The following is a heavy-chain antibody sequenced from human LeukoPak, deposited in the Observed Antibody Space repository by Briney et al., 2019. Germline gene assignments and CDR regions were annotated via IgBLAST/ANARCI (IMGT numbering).Heavy chain of an antibody. CDR1: GFTFSSYS. CDR2: ISSSSSTI. CDR3: ARDGGDSSGYWFDY. V-gene: IGHV3-48*01. J-gene: IGHJ4*02. D-gene: IGHD3-22*01. Sequence: GGSLRLSCAPSGFTFSSYSMKWVRQAPGKGREWVSYISSSSSTIYYADSVKGRFTISRDNAKNSLYLQMNSLRAEGTAVYYCARDGGDSSGYWFDYWGQGTLVTVSS.